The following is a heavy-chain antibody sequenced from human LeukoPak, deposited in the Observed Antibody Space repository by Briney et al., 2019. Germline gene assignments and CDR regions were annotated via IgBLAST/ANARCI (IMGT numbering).Heavy chain of an antibody. CDR2: INPNSGGT. J-gene: IGHJ5*02. D-gene: IGHD4-17*01. CDR3: ARDWEDYGDYVGWFDP. CDR1: GYTFTGYY. Sequence: ASVKVSCKASGYTFTGYYMHWVRQAPGQGLEWMGWINPNSGGTNYAQKFQGRVTMTRVTSISTAYMELSRLRSDDTAVYYCARDWEDYGDYVGWFDPWGQGTLVTVSS. V-gene: IGHV1-2*02.